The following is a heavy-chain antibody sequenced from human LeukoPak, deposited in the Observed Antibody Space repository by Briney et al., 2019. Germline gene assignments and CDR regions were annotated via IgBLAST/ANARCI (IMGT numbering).Heavy chain of an antibody. D-gene: IGHD3-22*01. V-gene: IGHV4-39*01. CDR3: ARHPDSKDAFDI. CDR1: GFTFSSYA. Sequence: PGGSLRLSCAASGFTFSSYAMSWIRQPPGKGLEWIGSIYYRGTTYYNPSLKSRVTISVDTSKNQFSLKLSSVTAADTAVYYCARHPDSKDAFDIWGQGTMVTVSS. J-gene: IGHJ3*02. CDR2: IYYRGTT.